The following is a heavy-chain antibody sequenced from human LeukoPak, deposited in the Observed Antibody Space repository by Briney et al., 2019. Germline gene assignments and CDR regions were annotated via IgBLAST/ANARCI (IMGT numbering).Heavy chain of an antibody. V-gene: IGHV4-39*01. CDR3: ARHGGSSGWCHSDY. D-gene: IGHD6-13*01. J-gene: IGHJ4*02. CDR1: GGSISSSSFY. Sequence: SETLSLTCTVSGGSISSSSFYWGWIRQPPGKGLEWIGSIYYSESTYYNPSLKSRVTISVDTSKNQFSLNLNSVTAADTALYYCARHGGSSGWCHSDYWGQGTLVTVSS. CDR2: IYYSEST.